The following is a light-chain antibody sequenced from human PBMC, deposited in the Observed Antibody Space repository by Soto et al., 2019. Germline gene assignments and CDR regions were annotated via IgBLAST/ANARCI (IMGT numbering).Light chain of an antibody. CDR3: QQYNNWPET. J-gene: IGKJ1*01. CDR1: QSVYSN. CDR2: GAS. Sequence: EIVMTQSPATLSVSPGERATLSCRASQSVYSNLAWYQQKPGQAPRLLIYGASSRATGIPARFSGSGSGTEFTLTISSLQSEDFAVYYCQQYNNWPETVGQGTKVDIK. V-gene: IGKV3-15*01.